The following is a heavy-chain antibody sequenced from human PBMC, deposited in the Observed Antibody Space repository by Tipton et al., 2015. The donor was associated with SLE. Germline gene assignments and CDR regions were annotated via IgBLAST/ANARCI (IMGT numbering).Heavy chain of an antibody. D-gene: IGHD3-10*01. Sequence: TLSLTCTVSGASISGYYWSWIRQPPGKGLEWIGEINHSGGTNYNPSLKSRVAISVDTSKNQFSLKLSSVTAADSAVYYCARGSGLLWFRDEYYFDNWGQGTLVTVSS. CDR3: ARGSGLLWFRDEYYFDN. J-gene: IGHJ4*02. CDR1: GASISGYY. CDR2: INHSGGT. V-gene: IGHV4-34*01.